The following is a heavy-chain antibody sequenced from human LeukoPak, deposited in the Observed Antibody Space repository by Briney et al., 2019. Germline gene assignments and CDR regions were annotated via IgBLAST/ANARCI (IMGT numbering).Heavy chain of an antibody. CDR3: ARAPPKPYYYGSGSYRTGDWFDP. V-gene: IGHV1-2*02. CDR1: GYTFTDYF. D-gene: IGHD3-10*01. Sequence: ASVKVSCKASGYTFTDYFMHWVRQAPGQGLEWMGWINPNSGGTNYAQKFQGRVTMTRDTSISTAYMELRSLRSDDTAVYYCARAPPKPYYYGSGSYRTGDWFDPWGQGTLVTVSS. CDR2: INPNSGGT. J-gene: IGHJ5*02.